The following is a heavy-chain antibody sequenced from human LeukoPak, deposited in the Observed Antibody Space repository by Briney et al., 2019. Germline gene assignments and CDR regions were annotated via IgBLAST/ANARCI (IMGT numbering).Heavy chain of an antibody. CDR2: ISGSGGST. CDR1: GFTFSSYA. J-gene: IGHJ6*02. V-gene: IGHV3-23*01. Sequence: GGSLRLSCAASGFTFSSYAMSWVRQAPGKGLEWVSAISGSGGSTYYADSVKGRFTISRDNSKSTLYLQMNSLRAEDTAVYYCAKDQETGYYYYGMDVWGQGTTVIVSS. D-gene: IGHD7-27*01. CDR3: AKDQETGYYYYGMDV.